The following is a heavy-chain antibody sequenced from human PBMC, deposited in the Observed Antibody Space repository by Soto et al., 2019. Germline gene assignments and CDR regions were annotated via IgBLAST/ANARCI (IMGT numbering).Heavy chain of an antibody. CDR2: IYYSGST. J-gene: IGHJ5*02. CDR3: ARDVVSRYYDSSGSRARGWFDP. CDR1: GGSISSSSYY. D-gene: IGHD3-22*01. V-gene: IGHV4-39*02. Sequence: QLQLQESGPGLVKPSETLSLTCTVSGGSISSSSYYWGWIRQPPGKGLEWIGSIYYSGSTYYNPSLKSRVTISVDTYTNQFSLKLSSVTAADTAVYYCARDVVSRYYDSSGSRARGWFDPWGQGTLVPVSS.